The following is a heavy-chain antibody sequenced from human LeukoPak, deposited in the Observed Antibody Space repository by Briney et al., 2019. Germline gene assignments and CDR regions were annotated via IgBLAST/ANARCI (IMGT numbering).Heavy chain of an antibody. V-gene: IGHV4-38-2*02. CDR1: GYPISRSYY. CDR3: ARDSFRPLDY. CDR2: IYHTGST. D-gene: IGHD3-10*01. Sequence: SETLSLTCNVSGYPISRSYYWGWIRQPPGKGLEWIGTIYHTGSTYYNPSLKSRVTISVDTSKNHFSLKLNSVTAADTAVYYCARDSFRPLDYWGQGTLVTVSS. J-gene: IGHJ4*02.